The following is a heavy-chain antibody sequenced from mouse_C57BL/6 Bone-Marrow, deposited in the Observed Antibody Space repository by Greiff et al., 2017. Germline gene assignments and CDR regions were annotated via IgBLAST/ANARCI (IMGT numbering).Heavy chain of an antibody. Sequence: EVMLVESGGGLVQPGGSLSLSCAASGFTFTDYYMSWVRQPPGKALEWLGFIRNKANGYTTEYSASVKGRFTISRDNSQSILYLQMNALRAEDSATYYCARYMGYDDYWGQGTTLTVSS. CDR1: GFTFTDYY. CDR3: ARYMGYDDY. CDR2: IRNKANGYTT. V-gene: IGHV7-3*01. D-gene: IGHD2-2*01. J-gene: IGHJ2*01.